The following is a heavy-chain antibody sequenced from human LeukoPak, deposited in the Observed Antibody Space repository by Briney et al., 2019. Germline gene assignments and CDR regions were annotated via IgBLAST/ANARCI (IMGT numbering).Heavy chain of an antibody. Sequence: GGSLRLSCAASGFTFSSYAKSWVRQAPGKGLEWVSGISATGGSTSYADSVKGRFTISRDNSKNMLYLQMSSLRAEDTAVYYCAKSTGDYYYYAMDVWGQGTTVTVS. CDR2: ISATGGST. J-gene: IGHJ6*02. CDR1: GFTFSSYA. CDR3: AKSTGDYYYYAMDV. D-gene: IGHD7-27*01. V-gene: IGHV3-23*01.